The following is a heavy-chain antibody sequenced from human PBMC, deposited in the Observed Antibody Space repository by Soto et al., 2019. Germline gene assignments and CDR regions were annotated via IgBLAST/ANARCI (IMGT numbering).Heavy chain of an antibody. V-gene: IGHV4-61*01. D-gene: IGHD5-18*01. J-gene: IGHJ4*02. CDR2: IYYSGST. CDR1: GGSVSSGSYY. CDR3: ARARRGYSYGHFDY. Sequence: SETLSLTCTVSGGSVSSGSYYWSWIRQPPGKGLEWIGYIYYSGSTNYNPSLKSRVTISVDTSKNQFSLKLSSVTAADTAVYYCARARRGYSYGHFDYWGQGTLVTVSS.